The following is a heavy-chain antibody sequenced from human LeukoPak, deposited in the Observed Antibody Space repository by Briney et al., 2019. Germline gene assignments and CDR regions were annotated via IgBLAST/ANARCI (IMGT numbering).Heavy chain of an antibody. CDR3: ARGNMIVVVISAFDI. CDR2: INHRGST. CDR1: GGSFSGYY. Sequence: KPSETLSLTCAVYGGSFSGYYWSWIRQPPGKGLEWIGEINHRGSTNYNPSLKSRVTISVDTSKNQFSLKLSSVTAADTAVYYCARGNMIVVVISAFDIWGQGTMVTVSS. J-gene: IGHJ3*02. D-gene: IGHD3-22*01. V-gene: IGHV4-34*01.